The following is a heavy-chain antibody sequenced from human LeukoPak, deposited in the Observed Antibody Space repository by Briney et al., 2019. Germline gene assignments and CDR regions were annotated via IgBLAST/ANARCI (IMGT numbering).Heavy chain of an antibody. CDR2: IIPIFGTA. V-gene: IGHV1-69*13. J-gene: IGHJ5*02. D-gene: IGHD2-8*01. CDR3: ARCEDFVPPNWFDP. CDR1: GGTFISYA. Sequence: SVKVSCKASGGTFISYAISWLRQAPGQGLEWMGGIIPIFGTANYAQKFQGRVTITADESTSTAYIELCSLRSEDTAVYYCARCEDFVPPNWFDPWGQGTLVTVSS.